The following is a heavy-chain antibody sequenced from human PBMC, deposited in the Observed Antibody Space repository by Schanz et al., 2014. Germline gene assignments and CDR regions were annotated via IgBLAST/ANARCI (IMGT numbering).Heavy chain of an antibody. CDR2: ISNDGSIK. V-gene: IGHV3-30-3*02. Sequence: QVQLVESGGGVVQPGRSLRLSCAASGFIFSSYAMHWVRRAPGKGLEWVALISNDGSIKYYADSVEGRFTISRDNSRNTLYLQMNSLRTEDTAVYYCASPSGYSDYGTYFDFWGQGTLVTVSS. CDR3: ASPSGYSDYGTYFDF. D-gene: IGHD5-12*01. J-gene: IGHJ4*02. CDR1: GFIFSSYA.